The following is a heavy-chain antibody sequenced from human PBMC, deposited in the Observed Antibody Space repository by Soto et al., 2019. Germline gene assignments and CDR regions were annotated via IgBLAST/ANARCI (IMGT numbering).Heavy chain of an antibody. V-gene: IGHV1-3*01. D-gene: IGHD4-17*01. CDR2: INAGNGNT. J-gene: IGHJ4*02. CDR1: GYTFTSYA. CDR3: VRRPTTVTDGVFDY. Sequence: QVQLVQSGAEVKKPGASVKVSCKASGYTFTSYAIHWVRQAPGQRLEWMGWINAGNGNTKYSQKFQGRVTITRDTSASTAYMELSSLRSEDTAVYYCVRRPTTVTDGVFDYWGQGTLVTVSS.